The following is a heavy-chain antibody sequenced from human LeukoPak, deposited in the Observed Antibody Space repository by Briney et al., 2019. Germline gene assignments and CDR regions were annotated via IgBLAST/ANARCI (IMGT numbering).Heavy chain of an antibody. CDR2: ISTYNGNT. Sequence: ASVKVSCKASGYTFTSYGISWVRQAPGQGLEWMGWISTYNGNTYYAQKLQGRVTMTTDTSTSTTYMELRSLRSDDTAVYYCARDYYGSSGYYYDAFDIWGQGTMVTVSS. D-gene: IGHD3-22*01. CDR3: ARDYYGSSGYYYDAFDI. CDR1: GYTFTSYG. J-gene: IGHJ3*02. V-gene: IGHV1-18*01.